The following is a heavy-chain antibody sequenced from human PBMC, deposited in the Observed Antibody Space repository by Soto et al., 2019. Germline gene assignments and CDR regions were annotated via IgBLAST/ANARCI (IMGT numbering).Heavy chain of an antibody. CDR2: IYYSGST. CDR3: ARQYEVLLWFGEFPLGGMDV. Sequence: SETLSLTCTVSGGSISSSSYYWGWIRQSPGKGLEWIGSIYYSGSTYYNPSLKSRVTISVDTSKNQFSLKLSSVTAADTAVYYCARQYEVLLWFGEFPLGGMDVWGQGTTVTVSS. J-gene: IGHJ6*02. CDR1: GGSISSSSYY. V-gene: IGHV4-39*01. D-gene: IGHD3-10*01.